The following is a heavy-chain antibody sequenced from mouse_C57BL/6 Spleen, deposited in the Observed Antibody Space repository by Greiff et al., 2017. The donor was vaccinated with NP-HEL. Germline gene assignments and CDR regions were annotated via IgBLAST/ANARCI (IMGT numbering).Heavy chain of an antibody. CDR1: GFTFSSYA. CDR3: ARVYSNSCAY. J-gene: IGHJ3*01. Sequence: EVMLVESGGGLVKPGGSLKLSCAASGFTFSSYAMSWVRQTPEKRLEWVATISDGGSYTYYPDNVKGRFTISRDNAKNNLYLQMRHLKSEDTAMYYCARVYSNSCAYWGQGTLVTVSA. V-gene: IGHV5-4*03. CDR2: ISDGGSYT. D-gene: IGHD2-5*01.